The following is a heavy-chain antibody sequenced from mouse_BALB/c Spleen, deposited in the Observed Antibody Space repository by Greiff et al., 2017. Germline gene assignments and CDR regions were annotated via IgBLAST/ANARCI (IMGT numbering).Heavy chain of an antibody. CDR2: IDPSDSYT. D-gene: IGHD1-1*01. J-gene: IGHJ4*01. CDR1: GYTFTSYW. Sequence: QVQLQQPGAELVKPGASVKLSCKASGYTFTSYWMHWVKQRPGQGLEWIGEIDPSDSYTNYNQKFKGKATLTVDKSSSTAYMQLSSLTSEDSAVYYCARMPPITTVVAPYAMDYWGQGTSVTVSS. V-gene: IGHV1-69*02. CDR3: ARMPPITTVVAPYAMDY.